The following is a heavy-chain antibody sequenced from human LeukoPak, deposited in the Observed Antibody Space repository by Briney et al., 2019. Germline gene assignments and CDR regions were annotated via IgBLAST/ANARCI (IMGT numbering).Heavy chain of an antibody. V-gene: IGHV3-48*03. J-gene: IGHJ5*02. D-gene: IGHD6-19*01. Sequence: GGSLRLSCAASGFTFSSYEMNWVRQAPGKGLEWVSYISSSGSTIYYADSVKGRFTISRDNAKNSLYLQMNSLRAEDTAAYYCVGSSGWFLNWFDPWGQGTLVTVSS. CDR3: VGSSGWFLNWFDP. CDR1: GFTFSSYE. CDR2: ISSSGSTI.